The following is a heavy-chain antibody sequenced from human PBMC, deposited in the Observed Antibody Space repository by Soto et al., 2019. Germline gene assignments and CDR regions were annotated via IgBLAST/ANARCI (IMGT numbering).Heavy chain of an antibody. CDR2: IIPIFGTA. Sequence: SVKVSCKASGGTFSIYAISWVLQAPGQGLEWMGGIIPIFGTANYAQKFQGRVTITADESTSTAYMELSSLRSEDTAVYYCACTPRYYDFWSGYCRYYYYGMDVWGQGTTVTVSS. CDR3: ACTPRYYDFWSGYCRYYYYGMDV. V-gene: IGHV1-69*13. CDR1: GGTFSIYA. J-gene: IGHJ6*02. D-gene: IGHD3-3*01.